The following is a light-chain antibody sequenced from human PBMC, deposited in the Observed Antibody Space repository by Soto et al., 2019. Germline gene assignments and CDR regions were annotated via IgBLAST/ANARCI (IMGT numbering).Light chain of an antibody. CDR3: QQSYGTPRT. CDR1: LPKQY. V-gene: IGKV1-39*01. J-gene: IGKJ1*01. Sequence: PPSVSVSPGQTARITCSGDALPKQYAYWYQQKPGKAPKLLIYDSSTLQSGVPSRFSGSGSGTDFTLIISSLQPEDFATYYCQQSYGTPRTFGQGTKVDIK. CDR2: DSS.